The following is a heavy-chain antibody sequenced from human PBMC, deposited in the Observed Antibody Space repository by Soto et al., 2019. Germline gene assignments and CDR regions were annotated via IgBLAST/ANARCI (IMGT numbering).Heavy chain of an antibody. CDR2: ISSSSSTI. CDR3: ARVYERWLVNSYYYGMDV. J-gene: IGHJ6*02. D-gene: IGHD6-19*01. Sequence: EVQLVESGGGLVQPGGSLRLSCAASGFTFSSYSMNWVRQAPGKGLEWVSYISSSSSTIYYADSVKGRFTISRDNAKNSLYLQMNSLRAEDTAVYYWARVYERWLVNSYYYGMDVWGQGTPVTVSS. V-gene: IGHV3-48*01. CDR1: GFTFSSYS.